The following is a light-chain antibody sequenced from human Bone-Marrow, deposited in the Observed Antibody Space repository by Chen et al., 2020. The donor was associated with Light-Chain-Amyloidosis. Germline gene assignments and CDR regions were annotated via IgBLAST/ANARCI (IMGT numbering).Light chain of an antibody. CDR2: DSN. CDR3: GAWDISLSGRV. Sequence: QSALTQPPSLSAAPGQNVTISCSGSSSNIGKNYVSWYQQLPRTAPKLLIYDSNKRPSRSTDRFTSTQSRTSAALGITGLQTGNEADYYCGAWDISLSGRVFGGGTRLTIL. CDR1: SSNIGKNY. V-gene: IGLV1-51*01. J-gene: IGLJ3*02.